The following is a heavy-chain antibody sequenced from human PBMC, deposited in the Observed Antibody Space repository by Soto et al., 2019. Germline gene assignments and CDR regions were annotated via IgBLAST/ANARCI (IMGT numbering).Heavy chain of an antibody. J-gene: IGHJ4*02. D-gene: IGHD1-1*01. CDR3: ARRYGYSFDY. V-gene: IGHV4-61*05. CDR1: GSSISSDNYY. CDR2: IYYSGST. Sequence: SETLSLTCTVSGSSISSDNYYWGWFRQPPEKGLEWIGYIYYSGSTYYNPSLKSRVTISVDTSKSQFSLKLSSVTAADTAVYYCARRYGYSFDYWGQGTLVTVSS.